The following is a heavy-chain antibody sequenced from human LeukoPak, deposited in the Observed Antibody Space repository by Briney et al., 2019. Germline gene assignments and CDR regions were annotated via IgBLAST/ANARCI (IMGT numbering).Heavy chain of an antibody. Sequence: EASVKVSCKASGYTFTSYDINWVRQATGQGLEWMGWMNPNSGNTGYAQKFQGRVTMTRNTSISTAYMELSSLRSEDTAVYYCARRSVIVRGVKGVFAPWGQGTLVTASS. D-gene: IGHD3-10*01. J-gene: IGHJ5*02. CDR2: MNPNSGNT. V-gene: IGHV1-8*01. CDR3: ARRSVIVRGVKGVFAP. CDR1: GYTFTSYD.